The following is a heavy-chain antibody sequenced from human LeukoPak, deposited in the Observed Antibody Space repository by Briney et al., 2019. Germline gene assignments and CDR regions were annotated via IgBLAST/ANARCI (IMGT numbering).Heavy chain of an antibody. CDR1: GFTFSNYA. Sequence: GGSLRLSCAASGFTFSNYAMSWVRQAPGKGLEWVSAISGRGDNTYYADSVKGRFTISRDNSKNTLYLQMNSLRAEDTAIYYYAKSRGYVCSGSYLGYYSMDVWGQGTTVTVSS. CDR2: ISGRGDNT. V-gene: IGHV3-23*01. D-gene: IGHD3-10*02. J-gene: IGHJ6*02. CDR3: AKSRGYVCSGSYLGYYSMDV.